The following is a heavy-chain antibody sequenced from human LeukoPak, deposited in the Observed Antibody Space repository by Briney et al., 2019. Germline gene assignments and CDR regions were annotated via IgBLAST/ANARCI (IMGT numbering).Heavy chain of an antibody. V-gene: IGHV3-23*01. D-gene: IGHD4-17*01. Sequence: GVLRLSCAASGFTFSSYAMSWVRQAPGQGLEWVSAISGSGGSTYYADSVKGRFTISRDNSKNTLYLQMNSLRAEDTAVYYCAKGFGLPDYGELEGDYWGQGTLVTVSS. CDR1: GFTFSSYA. J-gene: IGHJ4*02. CDR3: AKGFGLPDYGELEGDY. CDR2: ISGSGGST.